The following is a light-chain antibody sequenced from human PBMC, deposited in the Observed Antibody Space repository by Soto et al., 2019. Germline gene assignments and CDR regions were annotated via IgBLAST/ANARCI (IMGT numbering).Light chain of an antibody. J-gene: IGKJ1*01. Sequence: DIEMTQSPLSLPVTPGEPSSISCRSSQSLLHSNGYNYLDWYLQKPGQSPQLLIYLGSNRASGGPDRFSGSGSGTDFTLKISRVEAADVGVYYCMQALQTPPTFVQGTKVEIK. CDR3: MQALQTPPT. V-gene: IGKV2-28*01. CDR2: LGS. CDR1: QSLLHSNGYNY.